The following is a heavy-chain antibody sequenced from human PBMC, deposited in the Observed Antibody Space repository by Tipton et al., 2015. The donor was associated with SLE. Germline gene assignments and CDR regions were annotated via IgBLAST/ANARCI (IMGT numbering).Heavy chain of an antibody. CDR3: ARGVRIAVVKGWYFDL. D-gene: IGHD6-19*01. CDR2: FYPGGTT. V-gene: IGHV4-4*07. J-gene: IGHJ2*01. Sequence: TLSLTCTVSGCSVNDFYWSWIRQPAGKGLEWMGRFYPGGTTSYNPSFKSRVTISADTSKNQFSLKLNSVTAADTAVYYCARGVRIAVVKGWYFDLWGRGTLVTVSS. CDR1: GCSVNDFY.